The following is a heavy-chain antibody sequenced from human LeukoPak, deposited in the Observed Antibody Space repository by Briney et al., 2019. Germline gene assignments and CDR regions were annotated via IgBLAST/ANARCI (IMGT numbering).Heavy chain of an antibody. V-gene: IGHV4-39*01. CDR3: ASRPLSSYYFDY. D-gene: IGHD2/OR15-2a*01. CDR2: IYYSGIT. CDR1: GGSISSSSYY. Sequence: PSETLSLTCTVSGGSISSSSYYWGWIRQPPGKGLEWIGSIYYSGITYYNPSLTSRVSISLDTSKNQFSLKLSSVTAADTAVYYCASRPLSSYYFDYWGQGTLVTVSS. J-gene: IGHJ4*02.